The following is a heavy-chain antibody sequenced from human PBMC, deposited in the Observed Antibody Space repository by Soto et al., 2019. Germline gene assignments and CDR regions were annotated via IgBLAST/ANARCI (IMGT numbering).Heavy chain of an antibody. CDR2: IWPADSDT. CDR1: GYTFTSYW. Sequence: XXSLKISCKASGYTFTSYWIDWVRQKPGKGLEWMGIIWPADSDTKYSPSFQGQVTISADKSITTAYLQWSSLRASDTAMYYCARLTSARAFDIWGQGTVVTVSS. J-gene: IGHJ3*02. V-gene: IGHV5-51*01. CDR3: ARLTSARAFDI.